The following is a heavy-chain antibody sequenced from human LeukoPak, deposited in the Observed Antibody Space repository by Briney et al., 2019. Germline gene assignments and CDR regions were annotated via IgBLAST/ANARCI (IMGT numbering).Heavy chain of an antibody. Sequence: PGGSLRLSCAASGFIFSSYWMTWVRQAPGKGLEWVANIKQAGSENSYVDSVKGRFTISRDNSKNTLYLQMNSLRAEDTALYYCAKDIGTTVTTMDYWGQGTLVTVSS. D-gene: IGHD4-17*01. CDR3: AKDIGTTVTTMDY. J-gene: IGHJ4*02. CDR1: GFIFSSYW. CDR2: IKQAGSEN. V-gene: IGHV3-7*03.